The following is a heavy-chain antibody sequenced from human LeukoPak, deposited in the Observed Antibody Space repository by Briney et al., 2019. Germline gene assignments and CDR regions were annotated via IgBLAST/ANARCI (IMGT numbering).Heavy chain of an antibody. CDR1: GGSISSGSYH. D-gene: IGHD6-6*01. CDR2: IYYSGST. Sequence: SETLSLTCTVSGGSISSGSYHWSWIRQPPGKGLEWIGYIYYSGSTYYNPSLKSRVTISVDTSKNQFSLKLSSVTAADTAVYYCARVYGIAADHWYVYWGQGTLVTVSS. J-gene: IGHJ4*02. CDR3: ARVYGIAADHWYVY. V-gene: IGHV4-30-4*08.